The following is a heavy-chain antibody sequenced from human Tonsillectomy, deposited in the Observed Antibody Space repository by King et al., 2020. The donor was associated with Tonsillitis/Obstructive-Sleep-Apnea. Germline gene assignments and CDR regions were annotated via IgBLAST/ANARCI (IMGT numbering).Heavy chain of an antibody. D-gene: IGHD3-22*01. Sequence: QLVQSGAEVKKPGASVKVSCKASGYTFSSYPMSWVRQAPGQGLEWMGCIGAHNGNTDYAQKIQGRVTVTTDTSTTTAYMELRSLRSDDTAVYYCARGGRYDSSGYYTPLDYWGQGTLVTVSS. J-gene: IGHJ4*02. CDR1: GYTFSSYP. V-gene: IGHV1-18*01. CDR2: IGAHNGNT. CDR3: ARGGRYDSSGYYTPLDY.